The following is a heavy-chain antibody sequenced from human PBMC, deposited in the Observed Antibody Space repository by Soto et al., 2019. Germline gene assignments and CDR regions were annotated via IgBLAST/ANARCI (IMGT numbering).Heavy chain of an antibody. J-gene: IGHJ3*02. D-gene: IGHD2-21*02. V-gene: IGHV3-53*01. CDR3: ARSHTARAANGFDI. CDR1: PIARTLNY. Sequence: GVSLRLSCAASPIARTLNYRSWVRQAPGKGLEWVSLIHAGGITYYADSVRGRFTISRDSSKKTLYRQMNSLRAEDKAVYYCARSHTARAANGFDIWGQGTMVTVSS. CDR2: IHAGGIT.